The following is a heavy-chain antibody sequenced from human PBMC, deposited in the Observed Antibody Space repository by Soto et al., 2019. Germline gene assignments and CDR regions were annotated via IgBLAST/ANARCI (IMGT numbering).Heavy chain of an antibody. V-gene: IGHV3-30-3*01. CDR2: ISYDGSNK. D-gene: IGHD1-1*01. CDR1: GFTFSSYA. CDR3: ARGGYYISWNDVGY. Sequence: GGSLRLSCAASGFTFSSYAMHWVRQAPGKGLEWVAVISYDGSNKYYADSVKGRFTISRDNSKNTLYLQMNSLRAEDTAVYYCARGGYYISWNDVGYWGQGTLVTVSS. J-gene: IGHJ4*02.